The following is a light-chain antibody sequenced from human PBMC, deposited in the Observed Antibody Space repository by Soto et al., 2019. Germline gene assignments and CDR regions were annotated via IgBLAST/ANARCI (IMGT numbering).Light chain of an antibody. Sequence: EIVLTQSPDTLSLSPGERATLSCGASQSVSRNYLAWHQQRPGLAPRLLIYDVSKRATGIPDRFSGSGSGTDFTLTISRLEPEDFAVYYCQQYGNSPLTFGGGTKVEIK. V-gene: IGKV3D-20*01. CDR2: DVS. CDR3: QQYGNSPLT. CDR1: QSVSRNY. J-gene: IGKJ4*01.